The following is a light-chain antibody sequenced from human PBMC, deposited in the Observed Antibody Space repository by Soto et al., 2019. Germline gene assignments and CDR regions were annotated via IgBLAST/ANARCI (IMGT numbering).Light chain of an antibody. CDR1: SSDVGASNY. V-gene: IGLV2-14*01. J-gene: IGLJ2*01. CDR2: EVT. Sequence: QSVLTQPASVSGSPGQSITISCTGTSSDVGASNYVSWFQQRPGKAPKLIIFEVTNRPSGVSNRFSGSKSGNTASLTISGLQAEDEADYYCSSDTTRGTLGVFGGGTKLTVL. CDR3: SSDTTRGTLGV.